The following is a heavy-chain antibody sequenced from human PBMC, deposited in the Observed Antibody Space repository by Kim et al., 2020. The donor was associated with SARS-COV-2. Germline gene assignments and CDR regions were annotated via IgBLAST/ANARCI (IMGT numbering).Heavy chain of an antibody. CDR3: ARSNGMVRGVIDYGMDV. Sequence: LKSRVTISVDTSKTQFSLKLSSVTAADTAVYYCARSNGMVRGVIDYGMDVWGQGTTVTVSS. D-gene: IGHD3-10*01. J-gene: IGHJ6*02. V-gene: IGHV4-31*02.